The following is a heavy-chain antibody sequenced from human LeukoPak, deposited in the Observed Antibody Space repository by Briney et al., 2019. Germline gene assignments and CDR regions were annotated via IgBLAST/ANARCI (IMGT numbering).Heavy chain of an antibody. V-gene: IGHV1-2*02. D-gene: IGHD6-19*01. J-gene: IGHJ4*02. Sequence: ASVKVSCKASGHTFTGYYMHWVRQAPGQGLEWMGWINPNSGGTNYAQKFQGRVTMTRDTSISTAYMELSRLRSGDTAVYYCARDDGIAVAGTNDYWGQGTLVTVSS. CDR3: ARDDGIAVAGTNDY. CDR2: INPNSGGT. CDR1: GHTFTGYY.